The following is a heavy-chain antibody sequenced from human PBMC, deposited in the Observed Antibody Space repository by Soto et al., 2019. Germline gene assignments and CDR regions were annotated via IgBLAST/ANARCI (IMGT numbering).Heavy chain of an antibody. J-gene: IGHJ6*02. D-gene: IGHD3-22*01. Sequence: GGSLRLSCAASGFTFSSYAMHWVRQAPGKGLEWVAVISYDGSNKYYADSVKGRFTISRDNSKNTLYLQMNSLRAEDTAVYYCASEFDSSAPTVYYYYYYGMDVWGQGNTVTVSS. V-gene: IGHV3-30-3*01. CDR1: GFTFSSYA. CDR3: ASEFDSSAPTVYYYYYYGMDV. CDR2: ISYDGSNK.